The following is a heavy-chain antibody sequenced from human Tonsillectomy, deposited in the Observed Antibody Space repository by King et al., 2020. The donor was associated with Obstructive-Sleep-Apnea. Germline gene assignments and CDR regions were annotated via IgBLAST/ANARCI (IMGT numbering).Heavy chain of an antibody. D-gene: IGHD3-22*01. J-gene: IGHJ4*02. V-gene: IGHV3-20*01. CDR1: GFTFDDYG. CDR3: ARAVGYYYDSSGYPTGHYFDY. CDR2: INWKGGST. Sequence: VQLVESGGGVVRPGGSLRLSCAASGFTFDDYGMSWVRQAPGKGLEWVSGINWKGGSTGYADSVKGRFTISRDNAKNSLYLQMNSLRAEDTALYHCARAVGYYYDSSGYPTGHYFDYWGQGTLVTVSS.